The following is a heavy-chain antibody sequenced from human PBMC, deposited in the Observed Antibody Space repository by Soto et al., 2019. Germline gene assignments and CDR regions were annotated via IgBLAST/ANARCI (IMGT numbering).Heavy chain of an antibody. J-gene: IGHJ6*02. Sequence: QVQLVQSGAEVKKPGSSVKVSCKASGGTFSRYTFTWVRQAPGQGLEWMGRIIPILDIPNYAQNFQGRVTITADKSTSXAXXEXXXXXXXXXXXXXXXXXXXXXXXXXXSPPGGXXYGWDVWGQGTTVTVSS. CDR3: XXXXXXXXXXXXSPPGGXXYGWDV. D-gene: IGHD3-10*01. V-gene: IGHV1-69*02. CDR2: IIPILDIP. CDR1: GGTFSRYT.